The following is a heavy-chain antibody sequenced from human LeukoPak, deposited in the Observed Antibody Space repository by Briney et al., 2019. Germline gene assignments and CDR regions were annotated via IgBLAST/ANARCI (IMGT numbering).Heavy chain of an antibody. CDR3: VRGGKDGYRYYDF. V-gene: IGHV5-51*01. CDR2: IYPDDSDT. J-gene: IGHJ4*02. CDR1: GYIFSIYW. D-gene: IGHD5-24*01. Sequence: GESLKISCKGSGYIFSIYWIAWVRQMPGEGLECMGIIYPDDSDTRYSPPFQGRVTILADKSINTAYLHWSSLEASDTAVYYCVRGGKDGYRYYDFWGQGTLVTVSS.